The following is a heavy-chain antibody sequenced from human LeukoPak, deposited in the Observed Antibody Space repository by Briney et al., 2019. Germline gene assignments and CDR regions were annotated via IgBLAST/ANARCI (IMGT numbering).Heavy chain of an antibody. CDR2: ISSSSSYL. CDR3: ARGMITCGGVTGDAFDI. Sequence: GGSLRLSCAASGFTFSSYSMNWVRQAPGEGLEWVSSISSSSSYLYYAHSVKGRFTISRDNAKNSLYLQMNSLRAEDTAVYYCARGMITCGGVTGDAFDIWGQGTMVTVSS. D-gene: IGHD3-16*01. V-gene: IGHV3-21*01. CDR1: GFTFSSYS. J-gene: IGHJ3*02.